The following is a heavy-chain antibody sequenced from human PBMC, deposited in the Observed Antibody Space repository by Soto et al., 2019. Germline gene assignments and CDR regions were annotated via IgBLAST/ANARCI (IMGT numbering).Heavy chain of an antibody. V-gene: IGHV3-11*06. J-gene: IGHJ4*02. CDR2: ISMSGPYK. D-gene: IGHD2-8*01. Sequence: VQLVESGGALVKPGGSLRLSCVGSDFSLSGFYMSWVRQAPGKGLEWLSFISMSGPYKTYAASVEGRFTISRDNVKNILYLQMDSLRVEDTAVYYCASRGHCSNGQCHPFDYWGQGTQVTVSS. CDR3: ASRGHCSNGQCHPFDY. CDR1: DFSLSGFY.